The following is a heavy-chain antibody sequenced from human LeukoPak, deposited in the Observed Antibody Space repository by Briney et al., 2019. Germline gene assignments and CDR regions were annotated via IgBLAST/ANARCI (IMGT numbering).Heavy chain of an antibody. CDR2: INPSGGST. CDR3: ARGPLTYYYDSSGDFDY. Sequence: ASVKVSCKASGYTFTSYYMHRVRQAPGQGLEWMGIINPSGGSTSYAQKFQGRVTMTRDTSTSTVYMELSSLRSEDTAVYYCARGPLTYYYDSSGDFDYWGQGTLVTVSS. CDR1: GYTFTSYY. J-gene: IGHJ4*02. V-gene: IGHV1-46*01. D-gene: IGHD3-22*01.